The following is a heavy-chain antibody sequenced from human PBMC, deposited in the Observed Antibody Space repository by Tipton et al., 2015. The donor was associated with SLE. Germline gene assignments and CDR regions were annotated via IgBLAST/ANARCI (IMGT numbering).Heavy chain of an antibody. J-gene: IGHJ3*01. D-gene: IGHD3-10*01. V-gene: IGHV4-34*10. CDR3: ARLGGSGTAFDV. CDR2: ISQGGGT. Sequence: TLSLTCAVYGGSFSGYSWIWVRQPPGAGLEWIGEISQGGGTNFNPSLKSRVTMSVDTSKNQFSLNLTSVTASDTAVYYCARLGGSGTAFDVWGQGTLVTVSA. CDR1: GGSFSGYS.